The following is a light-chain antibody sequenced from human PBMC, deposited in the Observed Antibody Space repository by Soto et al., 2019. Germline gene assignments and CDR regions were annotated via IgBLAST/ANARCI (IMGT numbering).Light chain of an antibody. V-gene: IGKV3-20*01. J-gene: IGKJ1*01. CDR2: GAS. CDR1: QGVSSSY. CDR3: LQYCSSPWT. Sequence: EIVLTQSPGTLSLSPGERATISCRASQGVSSSYLAWYQQKPGQAPRPLIYGASSRASGIPDRFSGSGSGTDFTLTISRLEPVDFAVYYCLQYCSSPWTFGQGTKVEIK.